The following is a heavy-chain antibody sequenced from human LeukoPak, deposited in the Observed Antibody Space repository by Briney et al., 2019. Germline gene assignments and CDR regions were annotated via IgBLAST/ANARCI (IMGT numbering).Heavy chain of an antibody. Sequence: SETLSLTCTVSGGSISSGGYSWSWIRQHPGKGLEWIGYIYYSGSTYYNPSLKSRVTISVDTSKNQFSLKLSSVTAADTAVYYCARRERTTPFDYWGQGTLVTVSS. V-gene: IGHV4-31*03. CDR2: IYYSGST. CDR1: GGSISSGGYS. D-gene: IGHD4-11*01. J-gene: IGHJ4*02. CDR3: ARRERTTPFDY.